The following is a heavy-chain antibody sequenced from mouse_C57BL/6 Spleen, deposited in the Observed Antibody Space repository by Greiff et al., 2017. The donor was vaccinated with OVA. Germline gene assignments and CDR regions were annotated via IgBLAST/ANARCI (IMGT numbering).Heavy chain of an antibody. V-gene: IGHV1-50*01. D-gene: IGHD1-1*01. CDR1: GYTFTSYW. J-gene: IGHJ1*03. CDR3: ARDTTVVATDWYFEV. CDR2: IDPSDSYT. Sequence: VQLQQPGAELVKPGASVKLSCKASGYTFTSYWMQWVKQRPGQGLEWIGEIDPSDSYTNYNQKFKGKATLTVDTSSSTAYMQLSSLTSEDSAGYYGARDTTVVATDWYFEVWGTGTTVTVSS.